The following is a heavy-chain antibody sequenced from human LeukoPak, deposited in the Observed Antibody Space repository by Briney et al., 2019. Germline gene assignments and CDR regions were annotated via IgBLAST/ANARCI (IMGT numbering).Heavy chain of an antibody. D-gene: IGHD4-17*01. J-gene: IGHJ3*02. CDR3: ARDFYGDRFAFDI. CDR1: GYTFTSYG. Sequence: VASVRVSCKASGYTFTSYGISWVRQAPGQGLEWMGWISAYNGNTNYAQKLQGRVTMTTDTSTSTAYMELRSLRSDDTAVYYCARDFYGDRFAFDIWGQGTMVTVSS. CDR2: ISAYNGNT. V-gene: IGHV1-18*01.